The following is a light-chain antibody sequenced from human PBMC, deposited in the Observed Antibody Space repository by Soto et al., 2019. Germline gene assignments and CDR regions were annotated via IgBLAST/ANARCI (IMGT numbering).Light chain of an antibody. J-gene: IGLJ3*02. CDR3: CSYAGSYTWV. CDR2: DVT. CDR1: SSDVGAYKF. V-gene: IGLV2-11*01. Sequence: QSALIQPRSVSGSPGQSVTISCTGTSSDVGAYKFVSWYQQHPGKAPKVMIYDVTKRPSGVPDRFSGSKSGNTDSLTISGLQAEDEADYYCCSYAGSYTWVFGGGTQLTVL.